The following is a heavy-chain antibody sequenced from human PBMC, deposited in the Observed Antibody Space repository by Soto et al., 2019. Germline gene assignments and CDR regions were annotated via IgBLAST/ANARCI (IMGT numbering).Heavy chain of an antibody. D-gene: IGHD2-8*01. J-gene: IGHJ6*02. Sequence: ASVKVSCKASGYSFTDYHIHWVRQAPGQGLEWLGRINPKSGGASTAQKFQGWVTMTRDRSISTVYMELTRLRSDDTAVYFCARGHSTDCSNGVCSFFYNHEMDVWGQGTTVTVS. CDR2: INPKSGGA. CDR3: ARGHSTDCSNGVCSFFYNHEMDV. CDR1: GYSFTDYH. V-gene: IGHV1-2*04.